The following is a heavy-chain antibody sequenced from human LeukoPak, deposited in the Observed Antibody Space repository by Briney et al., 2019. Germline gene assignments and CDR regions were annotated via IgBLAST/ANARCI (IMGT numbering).Heavy chain of an antibody. V-gene: IGHV4-38-2*02. CDR1: GYTLSSGSH. D-gene: IGHD3-3*01. J-gene: IGHJ4*02. CDR2: IHHTGMV. CDR3: ARGSYIISSGYYRPFDN. Sequence: SETLSLTCSVSGYTLSSGSHWGWIRQSPEKGLEWIGNIHHTGMVHNNPSLLSRVTLSMDTSRSQFSLRLSSVTAADTATYFCARGSYIISSGYYRPFDNWGQGIRVIVSS.